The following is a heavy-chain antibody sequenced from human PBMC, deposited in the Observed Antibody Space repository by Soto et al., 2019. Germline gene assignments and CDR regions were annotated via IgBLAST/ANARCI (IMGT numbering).Heavy chain of an antibody. D-gene: IGHD5-18*01. J-gene: IGHJ6*02. Sequence: ASVKVSCKASGYTFTGYYMHWVRQAPGQGLEWMGWINPNSGGTNYAQKFQGRVTMTRDTSTSTAYMELRSLRSDDTAVYYCARDRSLVQLWFSYYYYGMDVRGQGTTVTVSS. V-gene: IGHV1-2*02. CDR3: ARDRSLVQLWFSYYYYGMDV. CDR2: INPNSGGT. CDR1: GYTFTGYY.